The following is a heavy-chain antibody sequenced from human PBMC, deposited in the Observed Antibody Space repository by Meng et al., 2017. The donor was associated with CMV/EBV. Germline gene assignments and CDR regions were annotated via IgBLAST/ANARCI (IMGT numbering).Heavy chain of an antibody. J-gene: IGHJ4*02. CDR2: IHVDGRGI. CDR1: GFTLRSYW. D-gene: IGHD1-26*01. Sequence: VQFVEFGGGLVQRGGSLGLSCTVSGFTLRSYWMHWVRQAPGKGLEWVSRIHVDGRGISYADSVKGRFTISKDDARNSLHLQMNSLRVEDTAVYYCARGLEENLGWEMGYWGQGTLVTVSS. V-gene: IGHV3-74*01. CDR3: ARGLEENLGWEMGY.